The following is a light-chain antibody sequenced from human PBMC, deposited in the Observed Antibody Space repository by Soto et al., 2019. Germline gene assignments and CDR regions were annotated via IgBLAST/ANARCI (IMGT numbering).Light chain of an antibody. CDR2: GAS. Sequence: EIVITQSPATLSVSPGERYTLSCMASQSVSSDLAWYHQKPGQAPRLLIYGASTRATGIPARFSGSGSETDFTLTISRLEPEDFAVYYCYPYGSSPHTVGPGTRLDIK. J-gene: IGKJ5*01. CDR1: QSVSSD. V-gene: IGKV3-20*01. CDR3: YPYGSSPHT.